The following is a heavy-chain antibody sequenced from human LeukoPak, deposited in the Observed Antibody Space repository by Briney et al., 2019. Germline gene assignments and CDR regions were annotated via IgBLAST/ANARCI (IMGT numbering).Heavy chain of an antibody. V-gene: IGHV1-8*01. CDR2: MNPDSGNT. CDR1: GYTFTSYD. J-gene: IGHJ4*02. Sequence: ASVKVSCKASGYTFTSYDINWVRQATGQGLEWMGWMNPDSGNTGYAQKFQGRVIMTRNTSISTAYMELSSLRSEDTAVYYCAKRGYSYGEFDYWGQGTLVTVSS. CDR3: AKRGYSYGEFDY. D-gene: IGHD5-18*01.